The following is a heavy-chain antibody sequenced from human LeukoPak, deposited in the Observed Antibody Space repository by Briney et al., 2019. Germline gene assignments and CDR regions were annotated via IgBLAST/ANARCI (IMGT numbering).Heavy chain of an antibody. CDR3: ARVGSPQSLSSSGYYYWWYFDY. D-gene: IGHD3-22*01. CDR1: GGSISSYY. J-gene: IGHJ4*02. CDR2: IYTSGST. Sequence: PSETLSLTCTVSGGSISSYYWSWVRQPAGKGLEWIGRIYTSGSTNYNPSLKSRVTMSVDTSKNQFSLKLSSVTAADTAVYYCARVGSPQSLSSSGYYYWWYFDYWGQGTLVTVSS. V-gene: IGHV4-4*07.